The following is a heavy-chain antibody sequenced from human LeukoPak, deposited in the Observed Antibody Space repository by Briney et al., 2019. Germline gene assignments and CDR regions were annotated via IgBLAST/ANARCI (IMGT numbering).Heavy chain of an antibody. CDR1: GFSFNGYA. J-gene: IGHJ4*02. CDR2: TPGSDDNT. V-gene: IGHV3-23*01. D-gene: IGHD6-19*01. Sequence: PGVALRLSCEGSGFSFNGYAMSWVRQAPGKGLEWVAVTPGSDDNTQYADSVKGRFSISRDTPENRLFLHMNSLRPDDSALYYRTKDLMTGFSSGWYLAYWGQGTLVTVS. CDR3: TKDLMTGFSSGWYLAY.